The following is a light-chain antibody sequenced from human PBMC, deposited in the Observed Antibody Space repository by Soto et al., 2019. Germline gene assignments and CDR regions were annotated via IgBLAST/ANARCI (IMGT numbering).Light chain of an antibody. CDR2: GAS. CDR1: QGVSSN. V-gene: IGKV3-15*01. Sequence: EVAMTQSPATLSVSPGERAILSCRTSQGVSSNVAWYQQKPGLPPRLLIYGASTRATGIPARFSGSGSGTEFTLTISSLQSEDFAVYYCQQYDNRPPFTFGPGTKVDIK. J-gene: IGKJ3*01. CDR3: QQYDNRPPFT.